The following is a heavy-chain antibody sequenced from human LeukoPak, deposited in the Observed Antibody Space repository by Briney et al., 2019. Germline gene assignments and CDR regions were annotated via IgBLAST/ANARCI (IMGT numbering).Heavy chain of an antibody. CDR1: GFTVSSNY. J-gene: IGHJ4*02. CDR3: ARGEDYGDYFDY. Sequence: AGSLRLSCAASGFTVSSNYMSWVRQAPGKGLEWVSVIYSGGSTYYADSVKGRFTISRDNSKNTLYLQMNSLRAGDTAVYYCARGEDYGDYFDYWGQGTLVTVSS. D-gene: IGHD4-17*01. CDR2: IYSGGST. V-gene: IGHV3-53*01.